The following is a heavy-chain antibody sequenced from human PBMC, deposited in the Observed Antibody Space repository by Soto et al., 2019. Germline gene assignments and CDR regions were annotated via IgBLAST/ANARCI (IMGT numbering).Heavy chain of an antibody. CDR2: INPNSGGT. CDR3: ARGGICDYGDYGWVYYYNGMDV. Sequence: GASVKVSCKASGYTFTGYYMHWVRQAPGQGLEWMGWINPNSGGTNYAQKFQGWVTMTRDTSISTAYMELSRLRSDDTAVYYCARGGICDYGDYGWVYYYNGMDVWGQGTTVTVSS. D-gene: IGHD4-17*01. CDR1: GYTFTGYY. J-gene: IGHJ6*02. V-gene: IGHV1-2*04.